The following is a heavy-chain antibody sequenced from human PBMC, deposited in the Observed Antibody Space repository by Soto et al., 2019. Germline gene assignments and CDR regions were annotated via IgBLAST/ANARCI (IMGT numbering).Heavy chain of an antibody. J-gene: IGHJ6*03. V-gene: IGHV3-21*01. CDR1: GFTFSSYS. D-gene: IGHD3-10*01. Sequence: GGSLRLSCAASGFTFSSYSMNWVRQAPGKGLEWVSSISSSSSYIYYADSVKGRFTISRDNAKNSLYLQMNSLRAEDTAVYYCARRAMVRGVIEQDYYYYYYMDVWGKGTTVTVSS. CDR3: ARRAMVRGVIEQDYYYYYYMDV. CDR2: ISSSSSYI.